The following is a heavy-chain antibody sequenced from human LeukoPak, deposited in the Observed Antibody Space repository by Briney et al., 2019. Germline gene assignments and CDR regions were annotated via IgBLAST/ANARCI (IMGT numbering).Heavy chain of an antibody. CDR1: GGSIGSYY. CDR3: ARAELGYCSGASCGDVSDI. J-gene: IGHJ3*02. V-gene: IGHV4-4*07. D-gene: IGHD2-15*01. Sequence: PSETLSLTCTVSGGSIGSYYWSWIRQPAEKGLQWIGRLYTSGSTNYNPSLKSRVTMSIDTSKNQFSLKLSSVTAADTAVYYCARAELGYCSGASCGDVSDIWGQGTMVTVSS. CDR2: LYTSGST.